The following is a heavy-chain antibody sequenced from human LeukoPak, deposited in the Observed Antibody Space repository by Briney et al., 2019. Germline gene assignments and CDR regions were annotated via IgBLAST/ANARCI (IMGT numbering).Heavy chain of an antibody. CDR3: AKDNAYYYADY. CDR1: GFTFSSYG. Sequence: GGSLRLSCAASGFTFSSYGIHWVRRAPGKGLEWVTFIGYDGRNKYYADSVKGRFTISRDNSKNTLYLQMNSLRAEDTAVYYCAKDNAYYYADYWGQGTLVTVSS. V-gene: IGHV3-30*02. D-gene: IGHD3-10*01. J-gene: IGHJ4*02. CDR2: IGYDGRNK.